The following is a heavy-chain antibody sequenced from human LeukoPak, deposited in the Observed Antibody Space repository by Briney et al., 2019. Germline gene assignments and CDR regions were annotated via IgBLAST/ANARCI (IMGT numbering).Heavy chain of an antibody. D-gene: IGHD3-22*01. J-gene: IGHJ4*02. CDR1: GYTFTSYG. CDR3: LRQANYYDSSGYLY. Sequence: ALVKVSCKASGYTFTSYGISWVRQAPGQGLEWMGWISAYNGNTNYAQKLQGRVTMTTDTSTSTAYMELSSLRSEDTAVYYCLRQANYYDSSGYLYWGQGTLVTVSS. V-gene: IGHV1-18*01. CDR2: ISAYNGNT.